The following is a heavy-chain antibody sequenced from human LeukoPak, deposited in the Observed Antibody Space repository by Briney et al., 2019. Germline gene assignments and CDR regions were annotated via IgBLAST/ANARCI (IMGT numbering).Heavy chain of an antibody. Sequence: GGSLRLSCAASGFTVSSYAMHWVRQAPGKGLEWVAVISYDGSNKYYADSVKGRFTISRDNSKNTLYLQMNSLRAEDTAVYYCAKGATVTIEELDYWGQGTLVTVSS. CDR2: ISYDGSNK. CDR3: AKGATVTIEELDY. CDR1: GFTVSSYA. D-gene: IGHD4-17*01. J-gene: IGHJ4*02. V-gene: IGHV3-30*04.